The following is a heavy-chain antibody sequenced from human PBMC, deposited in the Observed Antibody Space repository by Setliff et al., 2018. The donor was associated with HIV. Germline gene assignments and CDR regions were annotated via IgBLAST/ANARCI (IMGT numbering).Heavy chain of an antibody. CDR3: ARGNYYNLWADPFDF. D-gene: IGHD3-3*01. CDR1: GTSLSSSDFY. Sequence: SETLSLTCSVSGTSLSSSDFYWGWIRQPPGKGLEWIGNIYYSETTYYNSSLKSRVTISVDTSKIQFSLKLSSVTAADTAVYYCARGNYYNLWADPFDFWGQGTLVTVSS. J-gene: IGHJ5*01. V-gene: IGHV4-39*07. CDR2: IYYSETT.